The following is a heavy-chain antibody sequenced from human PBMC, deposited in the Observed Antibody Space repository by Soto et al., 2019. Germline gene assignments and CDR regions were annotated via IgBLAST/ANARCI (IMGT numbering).Heavy chain of an antibody. CDR3: ARVPDR. D-gene: IGHD2-2*01. V-gene: IGHV4-30-2*01. J-gene: IGHJ5*02. CDR1: GGSISSGGYS. CDR2: IYHSGST. Sequence: LTCAVSGGSISSGGYSWSWIRQPPGKGLEWIGYIYHSGSTYYNQSLKSRVTISVDRSKNQFSLKLSSVTAADTAVYYCARVPDRWGQGTLVTVSS.